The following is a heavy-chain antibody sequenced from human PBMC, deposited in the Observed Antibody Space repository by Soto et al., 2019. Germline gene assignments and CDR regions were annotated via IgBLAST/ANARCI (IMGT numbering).Heavy chain of an antibody. V-gene: IGHV1-46*01. CDR3: ARDKPFSAGY. Sequence: QVQLVQSGTEVKKPGASVKLSCKASGYTFLDFYIHWVRQAPGQGLEWMGFINPSGGGTTYAQQFQGRLTRTRDTSTSTVYMELISLRSEDTAIYYCARDKPFSAGYWGQGTLVT. CDR1: GYTFLDFY. J-gene: IGHJ4*02. CDR2: INPSGGGT. D-gene: IGHD3-3*02.